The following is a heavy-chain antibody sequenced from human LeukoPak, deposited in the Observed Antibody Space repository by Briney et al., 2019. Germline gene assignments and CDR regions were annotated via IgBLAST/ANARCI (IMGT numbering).Heavy chain of an antibody. V-gene: IGHV1-69*04. D-gene: IGHD6-13*01. CDR1: GGTFSSYA. J-gene: IGHJ3*02. CDR2: IIPILGIA. CDR3: ARDQSSSWGENDAFDI. Sequence: GASVKVSCKASGGTFSSYAISWVRQAPGQGLEWRGRIIPILGIANYAQKFQGRVTITADKSTSTAYMELSSLRSEDTAVYYCARDQSSSWGENDAFDIWGQGTMVTVSS.